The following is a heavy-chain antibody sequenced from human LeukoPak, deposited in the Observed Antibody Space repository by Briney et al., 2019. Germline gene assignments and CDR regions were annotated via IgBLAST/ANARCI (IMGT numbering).Heavy chain of an antibody. CDR2: FSGSGGST. J-gene: IGHJ4*02. Sequence: GGSLRLSCAASGFTFSNYAMSWVRQAPGKGLEWVSAFSGSGGSTYYANSVKGRFTISRDNSKNTLYLQMNSLRAEDTAVYYCATSGLSRFGFWGQGTLVTVSS. V-gene: IGHV3-23*01. CDR3: ATSGLSRFGF. CDR1: GFTFSNYA. D-gene: IGHD2/OR15-2a*01.